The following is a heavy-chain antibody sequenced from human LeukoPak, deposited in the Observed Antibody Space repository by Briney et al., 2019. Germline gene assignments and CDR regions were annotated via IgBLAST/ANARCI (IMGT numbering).Heavy chain of an antibody. J-gene: IGHJ4*02. CDR2: INSDGSST. CDR1: GFTFSSYW. V-gene: IGHV3-74*01. D-gene: IGHD5-18*01. CDR3: ARAISYGYGGLDY. Sequence: GGSLRLSCAASGFTFSSYWMHWVRQAPGKGPVWVSRINSDGSSTSYADSVKGRFTISRDNAKNTLYLQMNSLRAEDTAVYYCARAISYGYGGLDYWGQGTLVTVSS.